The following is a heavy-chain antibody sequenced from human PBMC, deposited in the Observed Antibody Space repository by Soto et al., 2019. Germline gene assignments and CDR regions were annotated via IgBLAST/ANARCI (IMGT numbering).Heavy chain of an antibody. V-gene: IGHV4-31*03. J-gene: IGHJ5*02. CDR3: AREGAYAWFDP. D-gene: IGHD1-26*01. Sequence: QVQLQESGPGLVKPSQTLSLTCTVSRGSISSGGYYCSWIRQHPGKGLGWIGSIYYSASPYYNPSLNPRVTISVDTSKHPFSLKLSSVTAADTAVYYCAREGAYAWFDPWGQGTLVTVSS. CDR1: RGSISSGGYY. CDR2: IYYSASP.